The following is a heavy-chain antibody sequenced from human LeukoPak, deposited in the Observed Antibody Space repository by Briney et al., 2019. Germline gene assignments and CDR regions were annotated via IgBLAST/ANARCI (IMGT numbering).Heavy chain of an antibody. J-gene: IGHJ4*02. CDR3: AKGDADSYGSGSYYLGFDY. V-gene: IGHV3-23*01. Sequence: GSLRLSCAASGFTFSSYAMSWVRQAPGKGLEWVSAISGSGDSTYYADSVKGRFTISRVNSKNTLYLQMNSLRAEDTAVYYCAKGDADSYGSGSYYLGFDYWGQGTLVTVSS. CDR2: ISGSGDST. CDR1: GFTFSSYA. D-gene: IGHD3-10*01.